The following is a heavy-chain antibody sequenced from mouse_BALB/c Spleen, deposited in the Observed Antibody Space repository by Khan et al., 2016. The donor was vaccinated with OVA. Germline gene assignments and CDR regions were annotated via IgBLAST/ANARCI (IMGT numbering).Heavy chain of an antibody. CDR2: IYPSDSYT. D-gene: IGHD2-13*01. CDR1: GYTFTNYW. V-gene: IGHV1S126*01. CDR3: TRGDPGNFDY. Sequence: QVQLQQPGAELVRPGASVKVSCKASGYTFTNYWINWVKQRPGQGLEWIGNIYPSDSYTNYNQNFKDKATLTVDKSSSTAYMQLSSPTSEDSAVYYCTRGDPGNFDYWGQGTTLTVSS. J-gene: IGHJ2*01.